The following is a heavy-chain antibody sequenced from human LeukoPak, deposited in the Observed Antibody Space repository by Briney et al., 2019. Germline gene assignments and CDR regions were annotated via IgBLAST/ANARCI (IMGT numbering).Heavy chain of an antibody. D-gene: IGHD5-18*01. V-gene: IGHV4-39*07. J-gene: IGHJ4*02. Sequence: KPSETLSLTCTVSGGSISSSSYYWGWIRQPPGKGLEWIGEINHSGSTNYNPSLKSRVTISVDTSKNQFSLKLSSVTAADTAVYYCARGRIQVRYWGQGTLVTVSS. CDR3: ARGRIQVRY. CDR2: INHSGST. CDR1: GGSISSSSYY.